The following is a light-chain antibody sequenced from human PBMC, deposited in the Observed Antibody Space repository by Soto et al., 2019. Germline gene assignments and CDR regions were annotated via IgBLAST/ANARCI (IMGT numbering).Light chain of an antibody. CDR2: NAA. CDR3: QQRSNWPIT. CDR1: QSVSSY. V-gene: IGKV3-11*01. J-gene: IGKJ5*01. Sequence: EIVLTQSPATLSLSPGERATLSCRASQSVSSYLAWYQQKPGQAPRLLIYNAANRATGIPARLSGSESGTDFTLNISSLEPEDFAVYYCQQRSNWPITFGQGTRLEIK.